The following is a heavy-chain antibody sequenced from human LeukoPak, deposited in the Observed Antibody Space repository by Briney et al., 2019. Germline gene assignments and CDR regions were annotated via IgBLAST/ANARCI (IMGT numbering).Heavy chain of an antibody. CDR3: ARELCSGGSCGKFDY. D-gene: IGHD2-15*01. CDR1: GGSISGYY. J-gene: IGHJ4*02. V-gene: IGHV4-59*01. Sequence: PSETLSLTCTVSGGSISGYYWSWIRQPPGKGLEWIGYIYYSGSTNYNPSLKSRVTISLDTSKNQFSLKLSSVTAADTAVYYCARELCSGGSCGKFDYWGQGTLVTVSS. CDR2: IYYSGST.